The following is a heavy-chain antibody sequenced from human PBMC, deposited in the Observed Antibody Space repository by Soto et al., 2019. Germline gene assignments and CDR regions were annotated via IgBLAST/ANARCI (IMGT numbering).Heavy chain of an antibody. V-gene: IGHV1-18*01. D-gene: IGHD1-26*01. CDR1: GYTFNIYS. CDR3: AGSNSGSYYSFFDS. Sequence: ASVKVSCKASGYTFNIYSISWVRQAPGQGLEWMGWISAYNGNTSYAQKLQGRITMTTDTSTSTAYMELRSLRSDDTAVYYCAGSNSGSYYSFFDSWGQGTLVTVSS. CDR2: ISAYNGNT. J-gene: IGHJ4*02.